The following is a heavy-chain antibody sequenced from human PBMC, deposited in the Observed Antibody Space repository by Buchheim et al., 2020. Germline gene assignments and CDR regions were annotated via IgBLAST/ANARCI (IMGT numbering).Heavy chain of an antibody. CDR1: GFPFSTYA. Sequence: QVQLVESGGGLVQPGRSLRLSCAASGFPFSTYAMHWVRQAPGKGLEWLAVISDDGTNNYYTDAVKGRFTISRDNSKNTVYLQVDSLITEVTAAYYCERRDCGTNNYKHLEYWGLGTL. CDR2: ISDDGTNN. CDR3: ERRDCGTNNYKHLEY. J-gene: IGHJ4*02. D-gene: IGHD2-21*01. V-gene: IGHV3-30*03.